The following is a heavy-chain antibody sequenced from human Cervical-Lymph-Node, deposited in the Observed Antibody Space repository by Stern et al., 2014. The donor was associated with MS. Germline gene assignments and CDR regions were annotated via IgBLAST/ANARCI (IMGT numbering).Heavy chain of an antibody. D-gene: IGHD6-13*01. CDR3: ASAYSSSHYYFDY. CDR1: GFSFSRYA. CDR2: IWYDGSNP. J-gene: IGHJ4*02. V-gene: IGHV3-33*01. Sequence: QLVQSVGGVVQPGRSLRLSCAASGFSFSRYAMHWVRQAPGKGLEWVALIWYDGSNPYYADSVTGRFTISRDNFKNTLYLQMNSLRAEDTAVYYCASAYSSSHYYFDYWGQGTLVTVSS.